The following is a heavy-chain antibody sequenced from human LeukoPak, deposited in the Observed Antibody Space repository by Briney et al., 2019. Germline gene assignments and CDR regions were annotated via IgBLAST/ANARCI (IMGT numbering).Heavy chain of an antibody. D-gene: IGHD3-22*01. J-gene: IGHJ4*02. CDR2: IYYSGST. CDR3: VRRSGYSSSEDY. Sequence: PSETLSLTCTASGGSISTYFWNWIRQPPGKGLEWIGNIYYSGSTNYNPSLKSRVTISVDTSKNQFSLKLSSVTAADTAVYYCVRRSGYSSSEDYWGQGVLVTVSS. V-gene: IGHV4-59*08. CDR1: GGSISTYF.